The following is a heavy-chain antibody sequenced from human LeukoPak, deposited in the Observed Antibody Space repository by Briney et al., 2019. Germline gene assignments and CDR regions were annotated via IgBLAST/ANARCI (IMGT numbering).Heavy chain of an antibody. CDR1: GFTFSSYG. Sequence: GGSLRLSCAASGFTFSSYGMHWVRQAPGKGLEWVAVISYDGSNKYYADSVKGRFTISRDNSKNTLYLQMNSLRAEDTAVYYCAKDDCSSTSCYSTRDYYYGMDVWGQGTTVTVSS. V-gene: IGHV3-30*18. CDR2: ISYDGSNK. CDR3: AKDDCSSTSCYSTRDYYYGMDV. D-gene: IGHD2-2*02. J-gene: IGHJ6*02.